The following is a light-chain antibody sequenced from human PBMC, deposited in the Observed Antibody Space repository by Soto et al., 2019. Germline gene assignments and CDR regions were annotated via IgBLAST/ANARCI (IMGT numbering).Light chain of an antibody. CDR3: HQYTVWRT. Sequence: ETVMTQSPATLSVSPGGRATLFCRASQSVGSYLAWYQQKPGQAPRLLIYGASTRATGIPARFSGSGSGTEFTLTISSLQSEDSAVYYCHQYTVWRTFGQGTKVEIK. V-gene: IGKV3-15*01. CDR1: QSVGSY. J-gene: IGKJ1*01. CDR2: GAS.